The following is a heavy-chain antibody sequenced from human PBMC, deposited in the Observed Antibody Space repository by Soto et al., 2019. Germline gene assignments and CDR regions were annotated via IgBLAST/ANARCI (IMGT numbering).Heavy chain of an antibody. CDR2: IIPIFGTA. V-gene: IGHV1-69*13. CDR3: ARDGWYPYYDGSGYYSDDAFDI. CDR1: GGTFSSYA. J-gene: IGHJ3*02. D-gene: IGHD3-22*01. Sequence: RASVKVSCKASGGTFSSYAISWVRQAPGQGLEWMGGIIPIFGTANYAQKFQGRVTITADESTSTAYMELSSLRSEDTAVYYCARDGWYPYYDGSGYYSDDAFDIWGQGTMVTVSS.